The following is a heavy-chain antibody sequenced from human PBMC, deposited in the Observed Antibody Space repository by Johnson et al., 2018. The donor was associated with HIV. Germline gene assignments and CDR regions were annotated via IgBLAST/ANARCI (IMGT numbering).Heavy chain of an antibody. D-gene: IGHD5-24*01. CDR3: ARDHSRDEAFDI. CDR1: GFTVSSNY. V-gene: IGHV3-66*01. J-gene: IGHJ3*02. Sequence: VQLVESGGGLVQPGGSLRLSCAASGFTVSSNYMSWVRQAPGKGLEWVSVIYSGGSTYYADSVKGRFTISRDNSKNTLYLQMNSLRAEDTAVYYCARDHSRDEAFDIGGQGTMVTVAS. CDR2: IYSGGST.